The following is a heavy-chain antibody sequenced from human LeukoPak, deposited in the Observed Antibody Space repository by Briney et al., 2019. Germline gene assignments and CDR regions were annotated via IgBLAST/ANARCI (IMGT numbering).Heavy chain of an antibody. V-gene: IGHV1-2*02. D-gene: IGHD3-3*01. CDR3: ATGGPNYDFWSGYYVGGSSAFDI. J-gene: IGHJ3*02. CDR2: INPNSGGT. Sequence: GASVKVSCKASGYTLTGYYMHWVRQAPGQGLEWMGWINPNSGGTNYAQKFQGRVTMTRDTSISTAYMELSRLRSDDTAVYYCATGGPNYDFWSGYYVGGSSAFDIWGQGTMVTVSS. CDR1: GYTLTGYY.